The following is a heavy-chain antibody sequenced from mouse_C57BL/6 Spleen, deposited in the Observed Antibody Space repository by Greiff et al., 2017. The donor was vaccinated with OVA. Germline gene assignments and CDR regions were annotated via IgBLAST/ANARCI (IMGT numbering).Heavy chain of an antibody. V-gene: IGHV1-66*01. J-gene: IGHJ2*01. CDR1: GYSFTSYY. Sequence: VKLQESGPELVKPGASVKISCKASGYSFTSYYIHWVKQRPGQGLEWIGWIYPGSGNTKYNEKFKGKATLTADTSSSTAYMQLSSLTSEDSAVYYCARITTVVFDYWGQGTTLTVSS. CDR3: ARITTVVFDY. CDR2: IYPGSGNT. D-gene: IGHD1-1*01.